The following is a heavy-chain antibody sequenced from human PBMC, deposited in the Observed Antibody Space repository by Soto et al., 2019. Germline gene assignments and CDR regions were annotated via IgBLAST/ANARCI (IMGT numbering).Heavy chain of an antibody. Sequence: EGSLRLSCAASGFTFSSYAMSWVRQAPGKGLEWVSAISGSGGSTYYADSVKGRFAISRDNSKNTLYLQMNSLRAEDTAVYYCAATYYDILTGYPSPDYWGQGTLVTVSS. J-gene: IGHJ4*02. CDR3: AATYYDILTGYPSPDY. D-gene: IGHD3-9*01. V-gene: IGHV3-23*01. CDR2: ISGSGGST. CDR1: GFTFSSYA.